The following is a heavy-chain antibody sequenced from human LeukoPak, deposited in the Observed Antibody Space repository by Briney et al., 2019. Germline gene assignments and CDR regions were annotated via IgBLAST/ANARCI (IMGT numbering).Heavy chain of an antibody. CDR3: AREWVSSFDH. Sequence: GGSLRLSCAASGFIFSDYYMSWIRQAPGKGLDWASYISSGGSIMYADSVKGRFTSSRDNAGDSLFLQMNSPRAEDTAVYYCAREWVSSFDHWGQGALVTVSS. CDR2: ISSGGSIM. V-gene: IGHV3-11*01. CDR1: GFIFSDYY. J-gene: IGHJ4*02. D-gene: IGHD6-13*01.